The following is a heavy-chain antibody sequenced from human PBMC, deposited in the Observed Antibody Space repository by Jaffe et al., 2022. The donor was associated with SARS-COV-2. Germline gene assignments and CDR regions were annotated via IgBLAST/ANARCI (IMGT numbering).Heavy chain of an antibody. D-gene: IGHD1-1*01. Sequence: QVQLVESGGGVVQPGRSLRLSCAASGFTFSNYGMHWVRQAPGKGLEWVAVISYDETNKYYADSVKGRFTISRDNSKNTLYLQMNSLRAEDTAMYYCAKSPTGTQRGYFDYWGQGALVTVSS. V-gene: IGHV3-30*18. J-gene: IGHJ4*02. CDR1: GFTFSNYG. CDR3: AKSPTGTQRGYFDY. CDR2: ISYDETNK.